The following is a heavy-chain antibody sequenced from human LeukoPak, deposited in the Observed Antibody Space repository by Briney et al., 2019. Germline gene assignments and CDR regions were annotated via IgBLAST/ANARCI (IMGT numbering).Heavy chain of an antibody. CDR1: GFTFSSYG. CDR2: ISYDGSNK. D-gene: IGHD2-21*02. Sequence: PGRSLRLSCAASGFTFSSYGMHWVRQAPGKGLEWVAVISYDGSNKYYADSVKGRFTISRDNSKNTLYLQMNSQRAEDTAVYYCAKGVTPPSYWGQGTLVTVSS. J-gene: IGHJ4*02. CDR3: AKGVTPPSY. V-gene: IGHV3-30*18.